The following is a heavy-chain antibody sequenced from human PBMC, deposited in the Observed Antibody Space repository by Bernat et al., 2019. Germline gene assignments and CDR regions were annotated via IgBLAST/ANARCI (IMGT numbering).Heavy chain of an antibody. CDR2: ISGSGGST. CDR3: ARRTGYSSGPTGY. V-gene: IGHV3-23*04. J-gene: IGHJ4*02. Sequence: EVQLVESGGGLVQPGGSLRLSCAASGFTFSSYSMSWVRQAPGKGLEWVSAISGSGGSTYYADSVKGRFTISRDNSKNTLYLQMNSLRAEDTAVYYCARRTGYSSGPTGYWGQGTLVTVSS. CDR1: GFTFSSYS. D-gene: IGHD6-19*01.